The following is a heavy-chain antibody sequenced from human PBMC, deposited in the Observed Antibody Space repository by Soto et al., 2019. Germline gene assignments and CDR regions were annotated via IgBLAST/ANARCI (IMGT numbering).Heavy chain of an antibody. CDR2: IRDRAYNYAT. J-gene: IGHJ4*02. V-gene: IGHV3-73*01. CDR1: GFVFKDSS. CDR3: TRLISAAQNY. Sequence: EVLLVESGGGLVQPGGSLKLSCAASGFVFKDSSIHWVRQASGKGLEWVGRIRDRAYNYATSYAASVKGRFTISRDDSSNTAFLQMTSLKTEDTAIYYCTRLISAAQNYWGQGTRVTVSS. D-gene: IGHD3-22*01.